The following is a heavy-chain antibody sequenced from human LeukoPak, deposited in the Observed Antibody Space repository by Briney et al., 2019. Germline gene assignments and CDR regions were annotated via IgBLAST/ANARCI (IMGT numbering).Heavy chain of an antibody. CDR1: GFSFSSYG. J-gene: IGHJ2*01. V-gene: IGHV3-33*01. CDR2: IWYDGSNK. Sequence: PGRSLRLSCAASGFSFSSYGMDWVRQAPGKGLEWVAVIWYDGSNKYYADSVKGRFTISRDNSKNTVFLQMNSLRAEDTAVYYCARDSYHIVVVTGLWYFDLWGRGTLVTVSS. D-gene: IGHD2-21*02. CDR3: ARDSYHIVVVTGLWYFDL.